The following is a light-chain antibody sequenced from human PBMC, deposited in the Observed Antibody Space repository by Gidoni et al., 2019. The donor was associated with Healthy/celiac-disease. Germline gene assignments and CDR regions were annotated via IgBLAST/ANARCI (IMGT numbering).Light chain of an antibody. CDR1: KLGDKY. J-gene: IGLJ1*01. Sequence: SYELTQPPSLSVSPGQPASITCSGDKLGDKYACWYQQKPGQSPVLVIYQDSKRPSGITERFSGSNSGNTATLTISGTQAMDEADYYCKAWDRRTYVFGNGTKVTVL. CDR3: KAWDRRTYV. V-gene: IGLV3-1*01. CDR2: QDS.